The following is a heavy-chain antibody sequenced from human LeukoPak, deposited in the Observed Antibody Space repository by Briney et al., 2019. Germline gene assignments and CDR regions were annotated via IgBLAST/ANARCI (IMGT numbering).Heavy chain of an antibody. V-gene: IGHV3-74*01. CDR3: VRDLRYCSSTSCYDPCFHY. CDR1: GFTFSSYW. Sequence: PGGSLRLSCAASGFTFSSYWMHWVRQGPGKGLVWVSRLNSDGSSTGYADSVKGRFTISRDNAKNTLYLQMNSLRAEDTAVYYCVRDLRYCSSTSCYDPCFHYWGQGTLVTVSS. D-gene: IGHD2-2*01. J-gene: IGHJ4*02. CDR2: LNSDGSST.